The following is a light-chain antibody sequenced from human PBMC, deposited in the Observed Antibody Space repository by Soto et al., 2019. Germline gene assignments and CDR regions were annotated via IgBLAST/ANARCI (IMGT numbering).Light chain of an antibody. Sequence: DIVLTQLPATLSLCLGERATXYCGASQRVSGGFLAWYQQKPVRAPSLILYDTSFRPPGIPDRFGRSGSGTDFTLTISRLNPEDFAVYYWQQYGTSPSFGQGAKVDIK. CDR1: QRVSGGF. J-gene: IGKJ1*01. CDR3: QQYGTSPS. V-gene: IGKV3D-20*01. CDR2: DTS.